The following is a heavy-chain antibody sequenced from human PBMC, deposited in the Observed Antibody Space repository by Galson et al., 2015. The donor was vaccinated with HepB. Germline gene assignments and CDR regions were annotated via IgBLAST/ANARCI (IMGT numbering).Heavy chain of an antibody. D-gene: IGHD2-2*01. CDR3: ARDQGYQSFDI. J-gene: IGHJ3*02. CDR1: GFTFRSTW. Sequence: SLRLSCAASGFTFRSTWMSRVRQDPGKGLERVANINQDGSEVYYVDSVRGRFTISRDNAKNSLYLQMNSLRAEDTAVYYCARDQGYQSFDIWGQGTTVTVSS. V-gene: IGHV3-7*01. CDR2: INQDGSEV.